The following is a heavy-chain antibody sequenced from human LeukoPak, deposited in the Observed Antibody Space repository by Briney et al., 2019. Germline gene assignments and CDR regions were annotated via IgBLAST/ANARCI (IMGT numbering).Heavy chain of an antibody. V-gene: IGHV3-30*18. CDR2: ISYDGSDK. Sequence: PGGSLRLSCAASGSTFNRFAMHWVRQAPGKGLEWVAVISYDGSDKYYADSVKGRFTISRGNSKNTLYLQMNSLRGEDTAVFYCAQGGSEIYYYYHGMDVWGQGTTVTVSS. J-gene: IGHJ6*02. CDR3: AQGGSEIYYYYHGMDV. D-gene: IGHD3-10*01. CDR1: GSTFNRFA.